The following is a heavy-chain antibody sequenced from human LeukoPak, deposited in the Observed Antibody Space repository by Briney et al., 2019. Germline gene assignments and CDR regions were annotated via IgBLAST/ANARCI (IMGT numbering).Heavy chain of an antibody. J-gene: IGHJ4*02. CDR2: ISSSSSYI. D-gene: IGHD6-6*01. V-gene: IGHV3-21*01. CDR1: GFTFSSYS. Sequence: GGSLRLSCAASGFTFSSYSMNWVRQAPGKGLEWVSSISSSSSYIYYADSAKGRFTISRDNAKNSLYLQMNSLRAEDTAVYYCARDEAFGIAARPDFDYWGQGTLVTVSS. CDR3: ARDEAFGIAARPDFDY.